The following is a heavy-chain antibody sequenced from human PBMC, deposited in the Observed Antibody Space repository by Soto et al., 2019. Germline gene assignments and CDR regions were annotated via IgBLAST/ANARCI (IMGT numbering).Heavy chain of an antibody. CDR2: IYYSGST. V-gene: IGHV4-59*01. D-gene: IGHD1-1*01. J-gene: IGHJ4*02. CDR3: AGGEERLATSSGY. CDR1: GGSISSYY. Sequence: QVQLQESGPGLVKPSETLSLTCTVSGGSISSYYWSWIRQPPGKGLEWIGYIYYSGSTNYNPSLRIRVTIPADASKNQFSLKLSSLTAADTAVYYSAGGEERLATSSGYWGQGTLVTVSS.